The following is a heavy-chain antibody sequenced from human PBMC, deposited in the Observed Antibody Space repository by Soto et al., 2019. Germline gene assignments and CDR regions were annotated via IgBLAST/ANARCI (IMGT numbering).Heavy chain of an antibody. CDR3: AREGATTRPSRPAIGWLES. CDR2: TNVYNGET. Sequence: QVHLVQSGAEVKTPGASVKVSCKASGYTFSGYHMHWVRQAPGQGLERMGWTNVYNGETNIAHKFQGRVAMTRDTSITRACVEISRLRFDDTAVYFCAREGATTRPSRPAIGWLESWGQGPLVTVSS. D-gene: IGHD6-6*01. CDR1: GYTFSGYH. V-gene: IGHV1-2*02. J-gene: IGHJ5*01.